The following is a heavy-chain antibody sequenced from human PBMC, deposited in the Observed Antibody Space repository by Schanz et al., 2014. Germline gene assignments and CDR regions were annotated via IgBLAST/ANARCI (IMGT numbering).Heavy chain of an antibody. D-gene: IGHD3-16*02. Sequence: QLQLQESGPGLVKPSETLSLTCTVSGGSISSSSYSWSWIRQPPGKGLEWIGYIYHTGTTYYSPSLRGRVPKWKDRSKNHFFLNLNSLPAADTAVYYCARGGGPSHYDHVWGNFRYTHFDYWGQGTLVTVSS. CDR3: ARGGGPSHYDHVWGNFRYTHFDY. CDR2: IYHTGTT. J-gene: IGHJ4*02. CDR1: GGSISSSSYS. V-gene: IGHV4-30-2*01.